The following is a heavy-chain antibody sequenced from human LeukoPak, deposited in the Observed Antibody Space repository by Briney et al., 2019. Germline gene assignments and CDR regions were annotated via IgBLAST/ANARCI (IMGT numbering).Heavy chain of an antibody. V-gene: IGHV4-59*10. CDR2: IYTSGST. D-gene: IGHD3-10*01. CDR3: ARGSGRYYYGSGSLNWFDP. Sequence: PSETLSLTCAVYGGSFSGYYWSWIRQPAGKGLEWIGRIYTSGSTNYNPSLKSRVTMSVDTSKNQFSLKLSSVTAADTAVYYCARGSGRYYYGSGSLNWFDPWGQGTLVTVSS. CDR1: GGSFSGYY. J-gene: IGHJ5*02.